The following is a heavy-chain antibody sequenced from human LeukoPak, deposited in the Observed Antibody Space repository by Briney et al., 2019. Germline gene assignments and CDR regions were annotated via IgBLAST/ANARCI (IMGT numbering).Heavy chain of an antibody. CDR2: IYGDGST. CDR3: ARDKDNVTNHAKIRYDV. J-gene: IGHJ3*01. Sequence: WETLSLTCTVSGGSITRYYWTWIRQPPGKGLEWIGFIYGDGSTKYNPSLKSRVTMSVDTSKNQFSLKLSSATAADSAVYYCARDKDNVTNHAKIRYDVWGQGTMVTVSS. V-gene: IGHV4-59*01. D-gene: IGHD2-15*01. CDR1: GGSITRYY.